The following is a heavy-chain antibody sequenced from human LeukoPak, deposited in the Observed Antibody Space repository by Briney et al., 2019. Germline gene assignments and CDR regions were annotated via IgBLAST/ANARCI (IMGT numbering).Heavy chain of an antibody. D-gene: IGHD2-21*02. V-gene: IGHV3-21*01. CDR2: ISSSSSYI. J-gene: IGHJ4*02. CDR1: GFTFSSYS. Sequence: PGGSLRLSCAASGFTFSSYSMNWVRQAPGKGLEWVSSISSSSSYIYYADSVKGRFTISRDSAKNSLYLQMNSLRAEDTAVYYCARDLYCGGDCPIDYWGQGTLVTVSS. CDR3: ARDLYCGGDCPIDY.